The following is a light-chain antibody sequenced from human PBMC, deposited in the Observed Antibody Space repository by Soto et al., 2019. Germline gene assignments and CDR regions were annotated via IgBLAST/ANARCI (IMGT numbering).Light chain of an antibody. V-gene: IGLV2-14*01. CDR3: TSYTTSSTWV. J-gene: IGLJ3*02. Sequence: QSALTQPASVSGSPGQSITISCTGTGSDVGRYNYVSWYQQYPGKVPKLMIYQVSNRPSGVPIRFSGSKSGDTASLTISGLQAEYEADYYCTSYTTSSTWVFGGGTKLTVL. CDR2: QVS. CDR1: GSDVGRYNY.